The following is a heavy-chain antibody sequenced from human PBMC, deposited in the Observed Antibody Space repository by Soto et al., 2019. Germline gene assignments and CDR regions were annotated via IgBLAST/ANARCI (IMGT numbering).Heavy chain of an antibody. J-gene: IGHJ3*02. V-gene: IGHV3-30*18. CDR1: GFTFSSYG. CDR2: ISYDGSNK. Sequence: QVQLVESGGGVVQPGRSLRLSCAASGFTFSSYGMHWVRQAPGKGLEWVAVISYDGSNKYYADSVKGRFTMSRDNSKNTLYLQMNSLRAEDTAVYYCAKDSRFGELFDAFDIWGQGTMVTVSS. CDR3: AKDSRFGELFDAFDI. D-gene: IGHD3-10*01.